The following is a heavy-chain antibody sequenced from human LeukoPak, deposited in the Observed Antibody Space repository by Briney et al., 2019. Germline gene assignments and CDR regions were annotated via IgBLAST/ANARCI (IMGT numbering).Heavy chain of an antibody. CDR1: GGSISSGGYS. CDR3: ARDRPMRVSHAPGDYYYGMDV. Sequence: SETLSLTCAVSGGSISSGGYSWSWIRQPPGKGLEWIGYVYHSGSTYYNPSLKSRVTISVDRSKNQFSLKLSSVTAADTAVYYCARDRPMRVSHAPGDYYYGMDVWGQGTTVTVSS. CDR2: VYHSGST. D-gene: IGHD6-13*01. V-gene: IGHV4-30-2*01. J-gene: IGHJ6*02.